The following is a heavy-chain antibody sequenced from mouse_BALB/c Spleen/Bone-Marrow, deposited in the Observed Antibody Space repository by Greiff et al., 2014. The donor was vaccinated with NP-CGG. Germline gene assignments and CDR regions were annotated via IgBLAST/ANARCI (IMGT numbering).Heavy chain of an antibody. CDR3: ARKVWYYAMDY. J-gene: IGHJ4*01. CDR2: INPYNDGT. V-gene: IGHV1-14*01. Sequence: VQLQQSGPELVKPGASVKTSCKASGYTFTSYVMHWVKQKPGQGLEWIGYINPYNDGTKYNEKFKGKATLTSDKSSSTAYMELSSLTSEDSAVYYCARKVWYYAMDYWGQGTSVTVSS. D-gene: IGHD2-10*02. CDR1: GYTFTSYV.